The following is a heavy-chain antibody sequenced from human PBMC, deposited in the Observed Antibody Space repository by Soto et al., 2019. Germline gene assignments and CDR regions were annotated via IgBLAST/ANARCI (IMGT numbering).Heavy chain of an antibody. CDR2: INHSGST. Sequence: SETLSLTCAVYGGSFSGYYWSWIRQPPGKGLEWIGEINHSGSTNYNPSLKSRVTISVDTSKNQFSLKLSSVTAADTAVYYCARGFARVFDYWGQGTLVTVSS. J-gene: IGHJ4*02. D-gene: IGHD6-6*01. V-gene: IGHV4-34*01. CDR3: ARGFARVFDY. CDR1: GGSFSGYY.